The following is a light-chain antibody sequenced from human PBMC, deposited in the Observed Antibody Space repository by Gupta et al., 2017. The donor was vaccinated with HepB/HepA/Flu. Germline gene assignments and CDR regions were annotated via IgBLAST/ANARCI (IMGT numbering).Light chain of an antibody. Sequence: AIQMTQSPSSLSASVGDRVTITCRASQAIRNDLGWYHQRPGKAPKLLIYAASTVKSGVPSRFSGSGYGTDFTLTISGRQPEDFGNYYCRQEYSSPRTFGEGTKVEIK. J-gene: IGKJ1*01. CDR1: QAIRND. V-gene: IGKV1-6*01. CDR2: AAS. CDR3: RQEYSSPRT.